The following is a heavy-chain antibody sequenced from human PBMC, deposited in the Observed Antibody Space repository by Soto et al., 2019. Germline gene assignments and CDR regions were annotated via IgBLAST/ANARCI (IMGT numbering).Heavy chain of an antibody. CDR2: IIPIFGTA. V-gene: IGHV1-69*01. D-gene: IGHD3-10*01. CDR3: ARTYGSGSYYNVQNYHYGMVV. Sequence: QVQLVQSGAEVRKPGSSVKVSCKASGGTFSSHVISWVRQAPGQGLEWMGGIIPIFGTANYAQKFQGRITISADESMSTAYMELTSLRSDDTAMYYCARTYGSGSYYNVQNYHYGMVVWGQGTTVTVSS. J-gene: IGHJ6*02. CDR1: GGTFSSHV.